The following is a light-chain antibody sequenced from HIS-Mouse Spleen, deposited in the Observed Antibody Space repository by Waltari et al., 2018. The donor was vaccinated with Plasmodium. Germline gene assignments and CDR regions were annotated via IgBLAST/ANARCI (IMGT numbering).Light chain of an antibody. CDR2: GAS. Sequence: DIVMTQSPATLSVPPGDRATLPCRASQSVSSNLAWYQQKPGQAPRLLIYGASTRATGIPARFSGSGSGTEFTLTISSLQSEDFAVYYCQQYNNWSFTFGPGTKVDIK. CDR3: QQYNNWSFT. J-gene: IGKJ3*01. CDR1: QSVSSN. V-gene: IGKV3-15*01.